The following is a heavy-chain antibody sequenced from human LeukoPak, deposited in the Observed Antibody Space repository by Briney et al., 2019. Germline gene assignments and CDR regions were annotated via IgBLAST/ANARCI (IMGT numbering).Heavy chain of an antibody. CDR3: ASYTLAVTANSGAFGI. J-gene: IGHJ3*02. D-gene: IGHD2-21*02. CDR2: INPKSGNT. V-gene: IGHV1-8*03. Sequence: GASVKVSCKASGYIFITYDINWVRRATGQGLEWMGWINPKSGNTGYTQKFQGRVTITRNTSVSTVYMELSSLRSEDTAVYYCASYTLAVTANSGAFGIWGQGTMVTVSS. CDR1: GYIFITYD.